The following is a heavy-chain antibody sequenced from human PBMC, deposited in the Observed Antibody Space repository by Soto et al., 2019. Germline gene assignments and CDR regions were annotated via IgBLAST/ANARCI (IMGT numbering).Heavy chain of an antibody. Sequence: SETLSLTCTVSGGSFSGGGYYWSWIRQHPGKGLEWMGYISYSGSTKYKPSLQSRITISVDTSKNQFSLRLTSVTATDTAIYFCARTSIFGVVLNAFDIWGPGTLVTVSS. CDR1: GGSFSGGGYY. CDR2: ISYSGST. V-gene: IGHV4-31*03. D-gene: IGHD3-3*01. CDR3: ARTSIFGVVLNAFDI. J-gene: IGHJ3*02.